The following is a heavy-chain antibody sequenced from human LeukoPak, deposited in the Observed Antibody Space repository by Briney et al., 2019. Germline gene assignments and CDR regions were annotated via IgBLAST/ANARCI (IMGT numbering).Heavy chain of an antibody. CDR2: IYYSGST. J-gene: IGHJ4*02. CDR1: GGSISSYY. D-gene: IGHD3-16*02. CDR3: ARARGGDYVWGSYRYTPQLEYYFDY. V-gene: IGHV4-59*01. Sequence: SETLSLTCTVSGGSISSYYWSWIRQPPGKGLEWIGYIYYSGSTNYNPSLKSRVTISVDTSKNQFSLKLSSVTAADTAVYYCARARGGDYVWGSYRYTPQLEYYFDYWGQGTLVTVSS.